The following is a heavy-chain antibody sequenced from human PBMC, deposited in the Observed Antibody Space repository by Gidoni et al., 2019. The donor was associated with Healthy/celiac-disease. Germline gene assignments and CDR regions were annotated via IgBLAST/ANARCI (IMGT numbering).Heavy chain of an antibody. CDR1: AFPFDVYA. CDR3: AKDGDSSGYYSLFDP. D-gene: IGHD3-22*01. V-gene: IGHV3-9*01. J-gene: IGHJ5*02. CDR2: ISWNSGSI. Sequence: EVQLVESGGGLVQPGRSLRLSFAASAFPFDVYAMPWVRQAPGKGLEWVSGISWNSGSIGYADSVKGRFTISRDNAKNSLYLQMNSLRAEDTALYYCAKDGDSSGYYSLFDPWGQGTLVTVSS.